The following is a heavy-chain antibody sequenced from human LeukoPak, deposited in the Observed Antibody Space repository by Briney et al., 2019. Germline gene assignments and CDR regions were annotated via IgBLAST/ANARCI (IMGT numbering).Heavy chain of an antibody. CDR3: ARGESGYSYGPLDY. CDR2: ISAYNGNT. V-gene: IGHV1-18*04. J-gene: IGHJ4*02. CDR1: GYTFTSDG. D-gene: IGHD5-18*01. Sequence: ASVTVSCKASGYTFTSDGISWVRQAPGQGLEWMGWISAYNGNTNYAQKLQGRVTMTTDTSTSTAYMELRSLRSDDTAVYYCARGESGYSYGPLDYWGQGTLVTVSS.